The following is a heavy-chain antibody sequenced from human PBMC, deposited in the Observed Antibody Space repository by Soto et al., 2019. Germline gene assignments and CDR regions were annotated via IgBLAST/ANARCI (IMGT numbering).Heavy chain of an antibody. Sequence: PSETLSLTCTVSGGSLSTNYWSWIRQSPGKGLEWIGYIYYSGSTNYNPSLKSRVTISVDTSKNQFSLNLNSVTSADTAVYYCARDKITGLFDYWGQGTLVTVSS. V-gene: IGHV4-59*12. D-gene: IGHD2-8*02. CDR1: GGSLSTNY. CDR3: ARDKITGLFDY. CDR2: IYYSGST. J-gene: IGHJ4*02.